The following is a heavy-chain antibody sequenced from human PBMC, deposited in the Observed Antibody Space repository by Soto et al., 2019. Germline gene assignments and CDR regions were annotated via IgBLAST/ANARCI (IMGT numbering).Heavy chain of an antibody. CDR2: IWYDGSNK. CDR1: GFTFSSYG. V-gene: IGHV3-33*01. D-gene: IGHD5-12*01. Sequence: QVQLVESGGGVVQPGRSLRLSCAASGFTFSSYGMHWVRQAPGKGLEWVAVIWYDGSNKYYADSVKGRFTISRDNSKNTLYLQMNSLRAEDTAVYYCARERGRDGYANGYFDYWGQGTLVTVSS. CDR3: ARERGRDGYANGYFDY. J-gene: IGHJ4*02.